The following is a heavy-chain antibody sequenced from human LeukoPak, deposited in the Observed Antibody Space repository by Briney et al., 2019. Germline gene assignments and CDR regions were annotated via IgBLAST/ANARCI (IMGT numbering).Heavy chain of an antibody. CDR3: ARESYYDILTGYYNSPYNWFDP. CDR2: ISYDGSNK. CDR1: GFIFSSYA. V-gene: IGHV3-30-3*01. D-gene: IGHD3-9*01. J-gene: IGHJ5*02. Sequence: GRSLRLSCAASGFIFSSYAMHWVRQALGKGLEWVAVISYDGSNKYYADSVKGRFTISRDNSKNTLYLQMNSLRAEDTAVYYCARESYYDILTGYYNSPYNWFDPWGQGTLVTVSS.